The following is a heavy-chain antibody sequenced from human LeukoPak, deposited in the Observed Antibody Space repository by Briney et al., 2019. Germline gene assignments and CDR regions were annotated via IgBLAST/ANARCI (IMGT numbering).Heavy chain of an antibody. V-gene: IGHV4-34*01. CDR2: INHSGST. CDR1: GGSFSGYY. D-gene: IGHD5-12*01. J-gene: IGHJ4*02. CDR3: ARGYSGYNYGPFDY. Sequence: PSETLSLTCAVYGGSFSGYYWSWIRQPPGKGLEWIGEINHSGSTNYNPSLKSRVTISVDTSKNQFSLKLSSVTAADTAVYYCARGYSGYNYGPFDYWGQGTLVTVSS.